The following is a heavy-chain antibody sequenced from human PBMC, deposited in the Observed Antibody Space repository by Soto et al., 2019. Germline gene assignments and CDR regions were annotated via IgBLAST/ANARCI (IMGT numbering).Heavy chain of an antibody. CDR1: GYTFSGYD. CDR3: ARGLKFTTPLVRGVNPYYYYYMDV. CDR2: MNPNSGDT. J-gene: IGHJ6*03. V-gene: IGHV1-8*01. D-gene: IGHD3-10*01. Sequence: QVQLVQSGAEVKEPGASVKVSCKAAGYTFSGYDINWVLQATGQGLEWMGWMNPNSGDTNYPQKFQGRVTMTRNTSIATAYMELSSLRSEDTAVYYCARGLKFTTPLVRGVNPYYYYYMDVWGEGTTVTVSS.